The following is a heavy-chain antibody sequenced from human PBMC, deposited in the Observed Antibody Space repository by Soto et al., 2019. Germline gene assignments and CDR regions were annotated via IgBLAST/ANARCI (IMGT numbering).Heavy chain of an antibody. J-gene: IGHJ2*01. CDR1: GGSINNDYFY. CDR3: ARMSYYYDKWYFDL. CDR2: VYYSGSS. V-gene: IGHV4-30-4*02. D-gene: IGHD3-22*01. Sequence: PSDTLSLTCSVSGGSINNDYFYWSWLRQTPVNGLQWIRYVYYSGSSDCIPALKIRLSILIDKSKNQFTLKLSSVTAADTAIYYCARMSYYYDKWYFDLWGRGTLVTVSS.